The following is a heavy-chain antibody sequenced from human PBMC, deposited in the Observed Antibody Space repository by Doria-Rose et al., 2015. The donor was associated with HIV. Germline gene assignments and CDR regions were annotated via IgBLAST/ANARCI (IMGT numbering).Heavy chain of an antibody. CDR1: GVSLSSPGMG. CDR3: ARIKSSRWYHKYYFDF. J-gene: IGHJ4*02. Sequence: SGPVLVKPTETLTLTCTVSGVSLSSPGMGVSWIRQPPGKALEWHAHIFSDDERSYQTSLKSRLTISRSTSKSQVVLTMTDMDPVDTATYYCARIKSSRWYHKYYFDFWGQGTLVIVSA. V-gene: IGHV2-26*01. CDR2: IFSDDER. D-gene: IGHD6-13*01.